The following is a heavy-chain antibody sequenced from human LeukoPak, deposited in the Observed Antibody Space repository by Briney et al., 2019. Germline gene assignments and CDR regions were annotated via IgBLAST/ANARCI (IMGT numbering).Heavy chain of an antibody. CDR2: ISGSGGST. J-gene: IGHJ6*03. CDR3: AKLPWELQGYYYSYMDV. Sequence: GGSLRLSCAASGFTFSSYAMSWVRQAPGKGLEWVLAISGSGGSTYYADCVRGRFTISREKSKNTPYLQMNSLRAEDTAVYYCAKLPWELQGYYYSYMDVWGKGTTVTVSS. V-gene: IGHV3-23*01. CDR1: GFTFSSYA. D-gene: IGHD1-26*01.